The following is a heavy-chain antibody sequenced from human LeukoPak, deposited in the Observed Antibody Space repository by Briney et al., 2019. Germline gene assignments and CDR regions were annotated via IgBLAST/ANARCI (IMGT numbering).Heavy chain of an antibody. J-gene: IGHJ6*02. V-gene: IGHV3-21*01. D-gene: IGHD6-13*01. CDR1: GFTFSSYS. CDR3: AREYGAAARYYYYYGMDV. CDR2: ISSSSSYI. Sequence: GGSLRLSCAASGFTFSSYSMNWVRQAPGKGLECVSSISSSSSYIYYADSVKGRFTISRDNAKNSLYLQMNSLRAEDTAVYYCAREYGAAARYYYYYGMDVWGQGTTVTVSS.